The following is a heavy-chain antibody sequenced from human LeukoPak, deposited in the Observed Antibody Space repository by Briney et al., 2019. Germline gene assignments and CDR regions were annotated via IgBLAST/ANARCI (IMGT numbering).Heavy chain of an antibody. J-gene: IGHJ4*02. CDR3: ARSRITMVRGATDY. Sequence: PGGSLRLSCAASGFTFSSYAMHWVRQAPGKGLEWVAVISYDGSKKYYADSVKGRFTISRDNSKNTLYLQMNSLRAEDTAVYYCARSRITMVRGATDYWGQGTLVTVSS. D-gene: IGHD3-10*01. CDR1: GFTFSSYA. CDR2: ISYDGSKK. V-gene: IGHV3-30-3*01.